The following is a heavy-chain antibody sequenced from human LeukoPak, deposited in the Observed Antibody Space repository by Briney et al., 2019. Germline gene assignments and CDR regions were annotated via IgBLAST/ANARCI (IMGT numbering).Heavy chain of an antibody. D-gene: IGHD2-2*01. V-gene: IGHV1-18*01. Sequence: GASVKVSCKASGYTFTSYGISWVRQAPGQGLEWMGWISAYNGNTNYAQKLQGRVTMTTDTSTSTAYMELRSLRSDDTAVYYCARDLRYCSSTSCRRVLAYWGQGTLVTVSS. CDR3: ARDLRYCSSTSCRRVLAY. CDR1: GYTFTSYG. J-gene: IGHJ4*02. CDR2: ISAYNGNT.